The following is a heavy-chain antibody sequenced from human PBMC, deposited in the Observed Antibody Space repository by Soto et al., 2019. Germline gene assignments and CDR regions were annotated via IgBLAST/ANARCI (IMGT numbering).Heavy chain of an antibody. CDR2: INHSGST. V-gene: IGHV4-34*01. CDR1: GGSFRCDY. Sequence: PSATLSLTFAVYGGSFRCDYWSWIRQPPWKVRDWIGEINHSGSTNYNPSLKSRVTISVDTSKNQFSLKLSSVTAADTAVYYCARGRSREWLSTVNGMDVWGQGTTVT. CDR3: ARGRSREWLSTVNGMDV. D-gene: IGHD3-3*01. J-gene: IGHJ6*02.